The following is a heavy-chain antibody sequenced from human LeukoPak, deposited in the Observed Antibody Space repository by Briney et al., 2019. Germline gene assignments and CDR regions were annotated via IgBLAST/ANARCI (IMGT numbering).Heavy chain of an antibody. Sequence: GGSLRLSCAASGFTFSSYGMHWVRQAPGKGLEWVAFIRYDGSNKYYADSVKGRFTISRDNAKNSLYLQMNSLRAEDTAVYYCAKIHYYDSSGSDAFDIWGQGTMVTVSS. CDR1: GFTFSSYG. CDR3: AKIHYYDSSGSDAFDI. V-gene: IGHV3-30*02. J-gene: IGHJ3*02. D-gene: IGHD3-22*01. CDR2: IRYDGSNK.